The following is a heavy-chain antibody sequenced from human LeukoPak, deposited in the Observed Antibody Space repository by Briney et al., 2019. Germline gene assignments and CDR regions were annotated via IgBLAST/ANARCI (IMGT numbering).Heavy chain of an antibody. CDR1: GYTFTRYA. Sequence: ASVKLSFTAAGYTFTRYAMNWVRQPPGQGLGGMGWINTNNGNPTYSTGFTGRFVFSLDNSVSTAYLQISSLKAEDTAVYYCAREGADERGTIWGNAFDIWGQGTMVTVSS. CDR2: INTNNGNP. CDR3: AREGADERGTIWGNAFDI. J-gene: IGHJ3*02. D-gene: IGHD5-24*01. V-gene: IGHV7-4-1*02.